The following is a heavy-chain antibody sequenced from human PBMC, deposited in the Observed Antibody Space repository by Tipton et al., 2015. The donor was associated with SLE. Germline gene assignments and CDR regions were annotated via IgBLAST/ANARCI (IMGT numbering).Heavy chain of an antibody. J-gene: IGHJ4*02. Sequence: SLRLSCAASGFTFSTYSMNWVRQAPGKGLVWVSRIKSDGSSTTYGDSVKGRFTISRDNAKNSLYLQMNSLRAEDTALYYCAKDRYSSGWYYFDYWGQGTLVTVSS. CDR3: AKDRYSSGWYYFDY. CDR2: IKSDGSST. CDR1: GFTFSTYS. D-gene: IGHD6-19*01. V-gene: IGHV3-74*03.